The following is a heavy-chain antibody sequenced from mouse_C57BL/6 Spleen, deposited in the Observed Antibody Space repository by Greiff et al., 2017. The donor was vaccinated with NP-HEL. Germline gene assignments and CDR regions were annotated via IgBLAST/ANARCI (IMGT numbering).Heavy chain of an antibody. D-gene: IGHD4-1*01. CDR2: IYPGDGDT. V-gene: IGHV1-80*01. J-gene: IGHJ2*01. CDR3: ARERELHYFDY. Sequence: QVQLQQSGAELVKPGASVKISCKASGYAFSSYWMNWVKQRPGKGLEWIGQIYPGDGDTNYNGKFKGKATLTADKSSSTAYMQLSSLTSEDSAVYFCARERELHYFDYWGQGTTLTVSS. CDR1: GYAFSSYW.